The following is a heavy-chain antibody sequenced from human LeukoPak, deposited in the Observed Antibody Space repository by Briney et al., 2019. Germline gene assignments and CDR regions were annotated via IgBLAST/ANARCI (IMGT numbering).Heavy chain of an antibody. J-gene: IGHJ4*02. CDR3: AKARDSNIWYAFDY. CDR1: GVSISSNY. D-gene: IGHD6-13*01. Sequence: SETLSLTCTVSGVSISSNYWNWIRLPPGRGLEWIGYIYYSGSTHYNPSLKSRVTISLDTSKSQFSLKLTSVTAADTAVYYCAKARDSNIWYAFDYWGQGTLVTVSS. V-gene: IGHV4-59*01. CDR2: IYYSGST.